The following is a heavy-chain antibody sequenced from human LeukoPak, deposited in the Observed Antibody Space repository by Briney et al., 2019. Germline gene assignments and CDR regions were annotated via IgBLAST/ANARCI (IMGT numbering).Heavy chain of an antibody. CDR1: GYNFFTYG. V-gene: IGHV1-46*01. J-gene: IGHJ4*02. CDR3: ARDQEGFDY. Sequence: ASVKVSFTASGYNFFTYGITWVRQAPGQGLEWMGMIYPRDGSTSYAQKFQGRVTVTRDTSTSTVHMELSGLRSEDTAVYYCARDQEGFDYWGQGTLVTVSS. CDR2: IYPRDGST.